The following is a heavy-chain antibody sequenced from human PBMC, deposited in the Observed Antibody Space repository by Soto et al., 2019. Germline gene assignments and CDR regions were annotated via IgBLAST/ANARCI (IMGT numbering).Heavy chain of an antibody. CDR1: GGSISSYY. CDR2: IYYSGST. V-gene: IGHV4-59*08. J-gene: IGHJ6*03. CDR3: ASSPYCSSTSCYEDYYYMDV. Sequence: SETLSLTCTVSGGSISSYYWSWIRQPPGKGLEWIGYIYYSGSTNYNPSLKSRVTISVDTSKNQFSLKLSSVTAADTAVYYCASSPYCSSTSCYEDYYYMDVWGKGTTVTVS. D-gene: IGHD2-2*01.